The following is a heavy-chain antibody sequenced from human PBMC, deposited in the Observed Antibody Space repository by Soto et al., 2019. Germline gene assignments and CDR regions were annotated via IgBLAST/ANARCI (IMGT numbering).Heavy chain of an antibody. V-gene: IGHV3-74*01. J-gene: IGHJ4*02. CDR3: AREAIGSSGWYIY. D-gene: IGHD6-19*01. CDR2: INSDGSST. CDR1: GFTFSSYW. Sequence: AGGSLRLSCAASGFTFSSYWMHWVRQAPGKGLVWVSRINSDGSSTSYADSGKGRFTISRDNAKNTLYLQMNSLRAEDTAVYYCAREAIGSSGWYIYWGQGTLVTGSS.